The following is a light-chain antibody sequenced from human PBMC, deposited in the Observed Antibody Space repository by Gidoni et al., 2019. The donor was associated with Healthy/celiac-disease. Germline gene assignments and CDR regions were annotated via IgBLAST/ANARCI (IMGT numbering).Light chain of an antibody. CDR3: QQYGSSPPIT. Sequence: EIVLPLPPVTLSLSPWERATLSCRVSQSVSSSNLAWYQQKPGQAPRLLIYDASSRATGIPDRCSGSGSGTDFTLTISRLEPEDVAVYYCQQYGSSPPITFGQGTRLEIK. CDR1: QSVSSSN. J-gene: IGKJ5*01. CDR2: DAS. V-gene: IGKV3-20*01.